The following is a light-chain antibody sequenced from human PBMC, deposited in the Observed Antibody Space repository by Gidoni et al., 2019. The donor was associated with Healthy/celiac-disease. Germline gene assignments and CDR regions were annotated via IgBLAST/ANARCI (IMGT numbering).Light chain of an antibody. CDR1: SSDVGSYNL. CDR2: EGS. J-gene: IGLJ2*01. V-gene: IGLV2-23*01. CDR3: CSYAVSSPLV. Sequence: QSALTQPASVSGSPGQSITISCTGTSSDVGSYNLGSWYQQHPGKAPKLMIYEGSTRPSWVSNRFSGSKSCNTASLTISGLQAEDEADYYCCSYAVSSPLVFGGGTKLTVL.